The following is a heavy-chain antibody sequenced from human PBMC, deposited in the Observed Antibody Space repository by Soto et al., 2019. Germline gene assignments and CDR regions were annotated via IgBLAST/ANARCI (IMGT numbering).Heavy chain of an antibody. Sequence: EVQLVESGGGLVQPGGSLRLSCAASGFTFSSYWMTWVRQAPGKGLEWLANIKEDGSEIHSLESVMGRFAISRDNSKNSMYLQVNSLREDDRAVGYCARLRGDYFDYWGQGTLVTVSS. CDR2: IKEDGSEI. CDR3: ARLRGDYFDY. V-gene: IGHV3-7*01. J-gene: IGHJ4*02. CDR1: GFTFSSYW.